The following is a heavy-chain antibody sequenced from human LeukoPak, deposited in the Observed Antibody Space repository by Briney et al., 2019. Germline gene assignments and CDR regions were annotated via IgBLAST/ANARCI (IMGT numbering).Heavy chain of an antibody. J-gene: IGHJ4*02. CDR3: ARMSWFGELSGYFDY. D-gene: IGHD3-10*01. V-gene: IGHV1-46*01. CDR1: GYTFTSYY. CDR2: INPSGGSA. Sequence: ASVKVSCKASGYTFTSYYMHWVRQAPGQGLEWMGIINPSGGSASYAQKFQGRVTMTRDTSTSTVYMELSSLRSEDTAVYYRARMSWFGELSGYFDYWGQGTLVTVSS.